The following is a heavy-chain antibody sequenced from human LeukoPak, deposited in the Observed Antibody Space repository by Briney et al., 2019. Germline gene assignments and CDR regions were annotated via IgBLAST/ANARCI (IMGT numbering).Heavy chain of an antibody. D-gene: IGHD5-18*01. J-gene: IGHJ6*03. CDR3: ARGYSYGYSLELDYYYYMDV. CDR1: GGTFSSYA. V-gene: IGHV1-69*06. CDR2: IIPIFGTA. Sequence: SVKVSCKASGGTFSSYAISWVRQAPGQGLEWMGGIIPIFGTANYAQKFQGRVTITADKSTSTAYMELSSLRSEDTAVYYCARGYSYGYSLELDYYYYMDVWGKGTTVTVSS.